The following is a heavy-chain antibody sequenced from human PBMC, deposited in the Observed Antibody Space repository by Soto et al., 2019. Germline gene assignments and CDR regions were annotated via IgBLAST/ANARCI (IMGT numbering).Heavy chain of an antibody. CDR2: IWYDGSNK. V-gene: IGHV3-33*01. Sequence: QVQLVESGGGVVQPGRSLRLSCAASGFTFSSYGMHWVRQAPGKGLEWVAVIWYDGSNKYYADSVKGRFTISRDNSKNTLYLQMNSLRAEDTAVYYCAREGLTIFGVVTEKQLDYWGQGTLVTVSS. D-gene: IGHD3-3*01. CDR3: AREGLTIFGVVTEKQLDY. CDR1: GFTFSSYG. J-gene: IGHJ4*02.